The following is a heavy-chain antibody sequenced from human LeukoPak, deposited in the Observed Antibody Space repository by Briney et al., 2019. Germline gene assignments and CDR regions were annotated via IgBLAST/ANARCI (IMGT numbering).Heavy chain of an antibody. V-gene: IGHV3-21*04. CDR3: ARLWFGEEGGFDY. CDR1: GFTFSSYS. D-gene: IGHD3-10*01. Sequence: GGSLRLSCAASGFTFSSYSMNWVRQAPGKGLEWVSSISSSSSYIYYADSVKGRFTISRDNSKNTLYLQMNSLRAEDTAVYYCARLWFGEEGGFDYWGQGTLVTVSS. CDR2: ISSSSSYI. J-gene: IGHJ4*02.